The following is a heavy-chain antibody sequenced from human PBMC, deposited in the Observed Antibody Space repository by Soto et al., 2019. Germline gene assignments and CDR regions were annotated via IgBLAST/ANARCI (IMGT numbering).Heavy chain of an antibody. CDR2: ISYDGSNK. CDR3: ARGIDTAMVREGADAFDI. Sequence: QVQLVESGGGVVQPGRSLRLSCAASGFTFSSYAMHWVRQAPGKGLEWVAVISYDGSNKYYADSVKGRFTISRDNSKKTLYLQMNSLRAEDTAVYYCARGIDTAMVREGADAFDIWGKGTMVTVSS. J-gene: IGHJ3*02. D-gene: IGHD5-18*01. CDR1: GFTFSSYA. V-gene: IGHV3-30-3*01.